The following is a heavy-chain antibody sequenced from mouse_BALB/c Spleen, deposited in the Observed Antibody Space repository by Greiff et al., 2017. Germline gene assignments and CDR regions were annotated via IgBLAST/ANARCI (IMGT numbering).Heavy chain of an antibody. D-gene: IGHD2-4*01. Sequence: EVKLMESGPGLVKPSQSLSLTCTVTGYSITSDYARYWLRQFPGNKLEWMGYISYSGSTSYNPSLKSRISITRDTSKNQFFLRLNSLTTEDTATSYCARMITGMRAMDYWGQGSSVTVSS. V-gene: IGHV3-2*02. J-gene: IGHJ4*01. CDR1: GYSITSDYA. CDR3: ARMITGMRAMDY. CDR2: ISYSGST.